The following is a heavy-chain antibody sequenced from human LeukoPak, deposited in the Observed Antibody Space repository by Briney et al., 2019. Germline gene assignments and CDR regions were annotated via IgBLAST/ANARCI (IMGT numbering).Heavy chain of an antibody. V-gene: IGHV1-69*02. CDR1: GGTFRRYT. CDR2: IVPSVDIA. CDR3: ATIVAAATNDAFDL. D-gene: IGHD1-26*01. J-gene: IGHJ3*01. Sequence: SVKVSCKASGGTFRRYTIIWVRQAPGQGLEWMGRIVPSVDIANYAQKFQGRVTIIADKSTSTAYMDLSSLRSEDTAVYYCATIVAAATNDAFDLWGQGTMVTVS.